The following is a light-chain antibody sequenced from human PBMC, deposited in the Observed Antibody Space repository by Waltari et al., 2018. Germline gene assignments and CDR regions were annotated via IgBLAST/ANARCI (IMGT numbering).Light chain of an antibody. J-gene: IGKJ1*01. CDR2: ATR. V-gene: IGKV1-39*01. CDR3: QQSYSTFWT. CDR1: QSINTY. Sequence: DIQMTQSPSSLSASVGDRVTITCRASQSINTYLSWYQQKPGKAPKLLIYATRTLQSGVPSRFSGSGSGTDFSLTISSLQPEDFATYYCQQSYSTFWTFGQGTKVGVK.